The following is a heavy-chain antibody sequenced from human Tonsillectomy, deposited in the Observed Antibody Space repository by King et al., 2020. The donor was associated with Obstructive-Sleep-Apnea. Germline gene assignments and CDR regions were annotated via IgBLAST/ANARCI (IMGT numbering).Heavy chain of an antibody. V-gene: IGHV4-59*01. D-gene: IGHD3-10*01. J-gene: IGHJ5*02. CDR3: ARSPYGSGIIDYFDP. CDR1: GGSISTYY. Sequence: LQLQESGPGLVKPSETLSLTCTVSGGSISTYYWSWLRQPPGKRLEWIGYIYYSGSSNYNPSLKRRVSISGDTSKNQFSLKLTSVTAADTAVYYCARSPYGSGIIDYFDPWGQGTLVTVSS. CDR2: IYYSGSS.